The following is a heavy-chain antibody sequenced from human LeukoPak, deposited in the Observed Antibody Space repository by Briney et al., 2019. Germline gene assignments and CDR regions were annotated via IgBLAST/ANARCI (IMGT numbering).Heavy chain of an antibody. CDR1: GFTFDDYG. Sequence: PGGSLRLSCAASGFTFDDYGMSWVRQAPGKGLEWVSGINWNGGSTGYADSVKGRFTISRDNAKNSLYLQMNSLRAEDTALYYCARDCDIVATLRLRRGHYFDYWGQGTLVTVSS. CDR2: INWNGGST. J-gene: IGHJ4*02. V-gene: IGHV3-20*04. D-gene: IGHD5-12*01. CDR3: ARDCDIVATLRLRRGHYFDY.